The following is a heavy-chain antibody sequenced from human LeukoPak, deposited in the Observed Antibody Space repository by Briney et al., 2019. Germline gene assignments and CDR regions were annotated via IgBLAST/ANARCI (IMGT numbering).Heavy chain of an antibody. CDR1: GFNFDDYV. V-gene: IGHV3-20*04. Sequence: GGSLRLSCAASGFNFDDYVMTWVRQAPGKGLEWVSGINWNGGSRGYADSVKGRFTISRDNAKNSLYLQMNSLRAEDTAVYYCARDSGERGSGSYLIAYWGQGTLVTVSS. D-gene: IGHD3-10*01. CDR3: ARDSGERGSGSYLIAY. J-gene: IGHJ4*02. CDR2: INWNGGSR.